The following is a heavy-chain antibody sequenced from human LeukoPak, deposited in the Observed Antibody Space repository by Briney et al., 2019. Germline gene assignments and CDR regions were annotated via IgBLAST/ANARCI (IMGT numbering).Heavy chain of an antibody. J-gene: IGHJ3*02. CDR3: ARAPDMGAFDI. CDR2: ISGYNGNT. V-gene: IGHV1-18*01. CDR1: GYTSLSYG. Sequence: ASVKVSCKASGYTSLSYGISWVRQAPGQGLEWMGWISGYNGNTNFAQKLQGRVTMTTDTTTSTAYMELRSLRSDDTAVYYCARAPDMGAFDIWGQGTMVTVSS. D-gene: IGHD2-15*01.